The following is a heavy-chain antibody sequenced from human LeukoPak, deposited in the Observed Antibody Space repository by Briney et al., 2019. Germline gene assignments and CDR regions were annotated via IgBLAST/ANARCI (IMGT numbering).Heavy chain of an antibody. V-gene: IGHV1-46*01. Sequence: RXAPGQXLXXXGLINPSAGGTSYAQKFQDRVTMTRDMSTTTVYLGLNSLRAEDTAVYYCAKASAMIVVVSKHFDYWGQGTLVTVSS. CDR3: AKASAMIVVVSKHFDY. D-gene: IGHD3-22*01. J-gene: IGHJ4*02. CDR2: INPSAGGT.